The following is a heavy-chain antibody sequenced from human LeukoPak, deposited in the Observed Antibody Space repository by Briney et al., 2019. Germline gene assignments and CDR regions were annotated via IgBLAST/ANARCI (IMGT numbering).Heavy chain of an antibody. Sequence: PGGSLRLSCAASGFTFSSYTMNWVRQAPGKGLEWVSSISSSSTYIYYADSVEGRFTISRDNAENSLFLEMNSLRAEDTAVYYCARDLGTTMITGLGYWGQGTLVTVSS. V-gene: IGHV3-21*01. CDR3: ARDLGTTMITGLGY. D-gene: IGHD3-22*01. CDR1: GFTFSSYT. J-gene: IGHJ4*02. CDR2: ISSSSTYI.